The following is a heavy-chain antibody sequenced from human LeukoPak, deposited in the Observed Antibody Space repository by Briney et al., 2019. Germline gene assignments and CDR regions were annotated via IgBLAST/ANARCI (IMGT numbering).Heavy chain of an antibody. CDR3: ARDRDYGSGIFDY. CDR1: GYTFTGYY. Sequence: GSVKVSCKASGYTFTGYYMHWVRQAPGQGLEWVGWINPNSGGTNYAQKFQGRVTMTRDTSISTAYMELNRLRSDDTAVYYCARDRDYGSGIFDYWGQGTLVTVSS. D-gene: IGHD3-10*01. J-gene: IGHJ4*02. CDR2: INPNSGGT. V-gene: IGHV1-2*02.